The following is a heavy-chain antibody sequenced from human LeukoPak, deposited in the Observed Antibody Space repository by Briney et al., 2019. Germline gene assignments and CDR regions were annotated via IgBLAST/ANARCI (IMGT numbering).Heavy chain of an antibody. CDR2: ISAYNGNT. CDR1: GYTFTSYG. D-gene: IGHD3-22*01. Sequence: ASVKVSCKASGYTFTSYGISWVRQAPGQGLEWMGWISAYNGNTNYAQKLQGRVTMTTDTSTSTAYMELRSLRSDDTAVYYCAREGDSSGYYPARWFDPWGQGTLVTVSS. V-gene: IGHV1-18*01. J-gene: IGHJ5*02. CDR3: AREGDSSGYYPARWFDP.